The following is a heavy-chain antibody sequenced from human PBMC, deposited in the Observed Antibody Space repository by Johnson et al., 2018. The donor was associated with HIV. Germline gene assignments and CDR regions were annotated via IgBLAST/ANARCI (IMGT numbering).Heavy chain of an antibody. CDR3: AREGVSGSYYDAFDL. D-gene: IGHD1-26*01. CDR1: GFTFSTYA. CDR2: LSYDGINK. V-gene: IGHV3-30-3*01. J-gene: IGHJ3*01. Sequence: QVQLVESGGGVVQPGRSLRLSCAASGFTFSTYAIHWVRQAPGKGLEWLALLSYDGINKYYADSVKGRFTISRDNSKNTLFLQMDSLRADDTAVYYCAREGVSGSYYDAFDLWGQGTMVTVSS.